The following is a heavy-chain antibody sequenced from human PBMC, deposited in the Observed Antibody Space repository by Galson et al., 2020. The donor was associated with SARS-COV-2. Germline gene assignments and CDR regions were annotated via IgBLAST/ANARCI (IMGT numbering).Heavy chain of an antibody. CDR2: ISTDGNNK. CDR1: GFTFSNFG. CDR3: ARAAYSSTCTLGDAFDF. J-gene: IGHJ3*01. Sequence: GESLKIPCAASGFTFSNFGMHWVRQAPGKGLEWVADISTDGNNKYDADSVKGRFTISRDNSNNTLYLQMNSLRPEETAVYFCARAAYSSTCTLGDAFDFWCQGTLVTVSS. D-gene: IGHD6-13*01. V-gene: IGHV3-30*03.